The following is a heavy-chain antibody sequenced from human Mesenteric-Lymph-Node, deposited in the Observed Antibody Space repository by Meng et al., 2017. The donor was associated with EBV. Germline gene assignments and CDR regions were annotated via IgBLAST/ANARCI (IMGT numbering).Heavy chain of an antibody. D-gene: IGHD6-19*01. J-gene: IGHJ4*02. Sequence: LVGSGVGLVQPGGSLRLSLAASGFTFSSLAMSWVRQAPGKGLGWVSAISGSGGSTYYADSVKGRFTISRDNSKNTLYLQMNSLRAEDTAVYYCAKESYSSGWYHYWGQGTLVTVSS. CDR1: GFTFSSLA. CDR3: AKESYSSGWYHY. CDR2: ISGSGGST. V-gene: IGHV3-23*04.